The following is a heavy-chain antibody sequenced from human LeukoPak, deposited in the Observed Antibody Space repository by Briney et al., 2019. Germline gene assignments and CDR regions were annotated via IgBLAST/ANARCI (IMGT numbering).Heavy chain of an antibody. V-gene: IGHV3-23*01. CDR3: ARGRRDGYNLGY. CDR1: GFTFVNYA. Sequence: GGSLRLSCAASGFTFVNYAMSWVRQAPGKGLEWVSVISSGGGTKYYADSVKGRFTISRDISQNTLSLQMNSLRAEDTAVYYCARGRRDGYNLGYWGQGTLVAVSS. J-gene: IGHJ4*02. CDR2: ISSGGGTK. D-gene: IGHD5-24*01.